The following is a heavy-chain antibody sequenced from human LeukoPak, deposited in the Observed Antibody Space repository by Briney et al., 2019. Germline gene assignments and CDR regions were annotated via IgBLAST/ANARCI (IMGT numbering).Heavy chain of an antibody. D-gene: IGHD2-8*01. CDR2: IYPNSGGT. CDR1: GYTFTGYY. CDR3: ARNIPMRPLTVSP. J-gene: IGHJ5*02. Sequence: GASVKVSCNASGYTFTGYYMHWMRHAPGPGLEWMGLIYPNSGGTNYAHKFPGRVTLTRDTAISTASMELRTLRSGDKATTDCARNIPMRPLTVSPWGKGTLVTVSS. V-gene: IGHV1-2*06.